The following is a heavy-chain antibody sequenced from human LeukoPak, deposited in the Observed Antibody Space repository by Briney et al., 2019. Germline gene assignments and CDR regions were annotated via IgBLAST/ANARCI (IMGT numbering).Heavy chain of an antibody. Sequence: GGSLRLSCAASGFTFSSYAMSWVRQAPGKGLEWVSAISGIGGSTYYADSVKGRFTISRDNSKNTLYLQMNSLRAEDTAVYYCAKDRPRGGAAGPYNFDYWGQGTRVTVSS. CDR3: AKDRPRGGAAGPYNFDY. CDR1: GFTFSSYA. CDR2: ISGIGGST. D-gene: IGHD6-13*01. V-gene: IGHV3-23*01. J-gene: IGHJ4*02.